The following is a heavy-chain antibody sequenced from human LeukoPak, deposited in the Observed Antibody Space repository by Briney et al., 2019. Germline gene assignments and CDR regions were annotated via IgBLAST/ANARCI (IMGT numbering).Heavy chain of an antibody. D-gene: IGHD2-15*01. CDR1: GFTFSGQW. J-gene: IGHJ4*02. CDR2: IDSDGVTT. V-gene: IGHV3-74*01. CDR3: VRALSGSDDY. Sequence: GGSLRLSCAASGFTFSGQWMHWVRQAPGKGLTWISHIDSDGVTTNYADSVRGRFTISRDNAKNTLYLQMNSLRDDDTAVYYCVRALSGSDDYWGQGTLVIVSS.